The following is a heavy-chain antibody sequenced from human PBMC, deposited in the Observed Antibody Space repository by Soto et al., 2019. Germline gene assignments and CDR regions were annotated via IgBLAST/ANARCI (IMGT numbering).Heavy chain of an antibody. CDR1: GYTFTNYY. V-gene: IGHV1-46*04. CDR2: INPSGGST. Sequence: ASVKVSCKASGYTFTNYYLHWVRQAPGQGLQWMGIINPSGGSTTYVQSLQGRVTMTRDTSTSTVYMELSSLRAEDTALYYCARQSHSNYFDYWGRGTLVTVSS. CDR3: ARQSHSNYFDY. J-gene: IGHJ4*02. D-gene: IGHD4-4*01.